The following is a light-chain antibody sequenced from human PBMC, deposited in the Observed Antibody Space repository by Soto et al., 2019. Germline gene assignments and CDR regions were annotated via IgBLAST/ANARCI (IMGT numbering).Light chain of an antibody. CDR3: QQYGSSPMYT. CDR1: QSVSSSY. Sequence: EIVLTQSPGTLSLSPGERATLSCRASQSVSSSYLAWYQQKPGQAPRLLIYGASSRATGIPDRFSGSGSGTDFTLTISRLEPEDFAVYYCQQYGSSPMYTFGQGTNREIK. V-gene: IGKV3-20*01. CDR2: GAS. J-gene: IGKJ2*01.